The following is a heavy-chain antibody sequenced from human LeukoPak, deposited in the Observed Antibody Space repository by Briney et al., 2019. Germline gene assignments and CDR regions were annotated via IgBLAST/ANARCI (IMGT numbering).Heavy chain of an antibody. CDR2: ISYDGGNK. D-gene: IGHD6-19*01. Sequence: GGSLRLSCAASGFTFSSYTMHWVRQAPDKGLEWVAVISYDGGNKYYADSVKGRFTISRDNSKNTLYLQMNGLRAEETAMYYCATPYTSGWSLYFDNWGQGTLVTVSS. CDR1: GFTFSSYT. CDR3: ATPYTSGWSLYFDN. J-gene: IGHJ4*02. V-gene: IGHV3-30-3*01.